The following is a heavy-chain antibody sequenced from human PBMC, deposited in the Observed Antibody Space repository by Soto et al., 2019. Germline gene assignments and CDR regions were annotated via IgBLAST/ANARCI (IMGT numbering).Heavy chain of an antibody. V-gene: IGHV1-69*06. Sequence: SVKVSCKDSGGTFSSYAISWVRQAPGQGLVWMGGIIPIFGTANYAQKFQGRVTITADKSTSTAYMELSSRRSEDTAVYYWARDYYGSGSYYNRGLFDDWG. J-gene: IGHJ4*01. CDR2: IIPIFGTA. D-gene: IGHD3-10*01. CDR1: GGTFSSYA. CDR3: ARDYYGSGSYYNRGLFDD.